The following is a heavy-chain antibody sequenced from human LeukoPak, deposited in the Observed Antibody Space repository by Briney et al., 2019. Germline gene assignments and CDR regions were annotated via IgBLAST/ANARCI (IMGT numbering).Heavy chain of an antibody. D-gene: IGHD3-10*01. J-gene: IGHJ4*02. CDR2: ISWNSGSI. V-gene: IGHV3-9*01. CDR1: GFTFDDYA. Sequence: GRSLRLSCAASGFTFDDYAMHWVRQAPGKGLEWVSGISWNSGSIGYADSVKGRFTISRDNAKNSLYLQMNSLRAEDTALYYCAKDYYGSGSPSGRFDYWGQGTLVTVSS. CDR3: AKDYYGSGSPSGRFDY.